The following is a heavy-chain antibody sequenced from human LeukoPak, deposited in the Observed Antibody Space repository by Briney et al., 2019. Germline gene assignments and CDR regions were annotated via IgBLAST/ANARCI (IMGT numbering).Heavy chain of an antibody. Sequence: SETLSLTCTVSGGSISSYYWSWIRQPAGTALEWIGRIYTSGTITYNPSLKSRVTMSVDTSKNQFSLKLSSVTAADTAVYYCARGRDGYNFLNRGEYYYFDYWGQGTLVTVSS. CDR2: IYTSGTI. J-gene: IGHJ4*02. CDR3: ARGRDGYNFLNRGEYYYFDY. D-gene: IGHD5-24*01. V-gene: IGHV4-4*07. CDR1: GGSISSYY.